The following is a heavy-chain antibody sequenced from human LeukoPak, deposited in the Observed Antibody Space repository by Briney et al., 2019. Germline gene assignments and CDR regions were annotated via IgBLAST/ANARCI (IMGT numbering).Heavy chain of an antibody. CDR2: INPNSGGT. CDR1: GYTFTGYY. Sequence: GASVKVSCKASGYTFTGYYMHWVRQAPGQGLEWMGWINPNSGGTNYAQKFQGRVTMTRDTSISTAYMELSRLRSDDTAVYYCARVGPRYCSSTSCYGYWGQGTLVTVSS. CDR3: ARVGPRYCSSTSCYGY. D-gene: IGHD2-2*01. V-gene: IGHV1-2*02. J-gene: IGHJ4*02.